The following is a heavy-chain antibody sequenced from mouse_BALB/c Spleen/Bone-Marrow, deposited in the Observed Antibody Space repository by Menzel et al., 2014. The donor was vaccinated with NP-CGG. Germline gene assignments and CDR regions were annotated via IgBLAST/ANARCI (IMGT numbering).Heavy chain of an antibody. CDR3: ARGPFITTVHYYAMDY. V-gene: IGHV2-9*02. CDR1: GFSLTSYG. D-gene: IGHD1-2*01. J-gene: IGHJ4*01. CDR2: IWAGGST. Sequence: QVHVKQSGPGLVAPSQSLPITCTVSGFSLTSYGVHWVRQPPGKGLEWLGVIWAGGSTNYNSALMSRLSISKDNSKSQVFLKMNSLQTDDTAMYYCARGPFITTVHYYAMDYWGQGTSVTVSS.